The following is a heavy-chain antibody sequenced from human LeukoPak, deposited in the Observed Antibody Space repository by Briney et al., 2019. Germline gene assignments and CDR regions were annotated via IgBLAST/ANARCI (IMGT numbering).Heavy chain of an antibody. CDR2: IYYSGST. CDR3: ARWVGGYSYGYDY. Sequence: SETLSLTCTVSGVSISSGDYYWSWIRQPPGKGLECIGYIYYSGSTYYNPSLKSRVTISVDTSKNQFSLKLTSVTAAGTAVYYCARWVGGYSYGYDYWGQGTLVTVSS. J-gene: IGHJ4*02. CDR1: GVSISSGDYY. V-gene: IGHV4-30-4*01. D-gene: IGHD5-18*01.